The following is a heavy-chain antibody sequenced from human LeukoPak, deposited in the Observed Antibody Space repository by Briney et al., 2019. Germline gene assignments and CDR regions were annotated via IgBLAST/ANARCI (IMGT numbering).Heavy chain of an antibody. D-gene: IGHD3-10*01. Sequence: SETLSLTCTVSSASITSSPYFWGWIRQSPGKGLEWIGSISYSGTTYYNPSLKSRVTISVDTSKNQFSLKLNSVTAADTAVFYCAANSADYNTLGSSYKVWGQGTLVIVSS. V-gene: IGHV4-39*01. CDR3: AANSADYNTLGSSYKV. J-gene: IGHJ4*02. CDR1: SASITSSPYF. CDR2: ISYSGTT.